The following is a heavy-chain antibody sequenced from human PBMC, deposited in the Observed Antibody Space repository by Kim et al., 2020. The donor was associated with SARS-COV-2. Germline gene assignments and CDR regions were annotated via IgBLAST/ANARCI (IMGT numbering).Heavy chain of an antibody. CDR3: ARFSSGWYSYY. V-gene: IGHV5-51*01. J-gene: IGHJ4*02. D-gene: IGHD6-19*01. Sequence: TRYSPSFQGQVTISADKSVSTAYLQWSSLKASDTAMYYCARFSSGWYSYYWGQGTLVTVSS. CDR2: T.